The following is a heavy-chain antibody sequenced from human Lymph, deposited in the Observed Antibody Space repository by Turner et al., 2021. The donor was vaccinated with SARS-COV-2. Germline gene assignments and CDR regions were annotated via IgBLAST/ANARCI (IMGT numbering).Heavy chain of an antibody. Sequence: QVQLVQSGAEVKKPGASGKVSGKASGYTFTSYDINWVRQATGQGLEWMGWMNPNSGYTGYAQKFQGRVTMTRNTSISTAYMELNSLTSDDTAVYYCAKGDGYPPHGLLDPWGQGTLVTVSS. CDR3: AKGDGYPPHGLLDP. CDR1: GYTFTSYD. J-gene: IGHJ5*02. V-gene: IGHV1-8*01. CDR2: MNPNSGYT. D-gene: IGHD6-25*01.